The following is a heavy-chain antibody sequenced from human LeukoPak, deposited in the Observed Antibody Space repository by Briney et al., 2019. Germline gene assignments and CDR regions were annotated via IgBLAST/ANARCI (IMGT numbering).Heavy chain of an antibody. D-gene: IGHD3-22*01. CDR3: ARAMYYYDSSGYYY. Sequence: ASVKVSFKASGYTFTSYAMHWVRQAPGQRLEWMGWINAGNGNTKYSQKFQGRVTITRDTSASTAHMELSSLRSEDTAVYYCARAMYYYDSSGYYYWGQGTLVTVSS. J-gene: IGHJ4*02. CDR1: GYTFTSYA. V-gene: IGHV1-3*01. CDR2: INAGNGNT.